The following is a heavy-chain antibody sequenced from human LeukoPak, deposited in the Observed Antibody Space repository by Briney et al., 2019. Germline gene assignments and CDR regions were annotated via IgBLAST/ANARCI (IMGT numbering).Heavy chain of an antibody. CDR1: GGSFSGYY. V-gene: IGHV4-59*08. J-gene: IGHJ5*02. Sequence: PSETLSLTCAVYGGSFSGYYWSWIRQPPGKGLEWIGYIYYSGSTNYNPSLKSRVTISVDTSKNQFSLKLSSVTAADTAVYYCMGYCSGGSCYHWFDPWGQGTLVTVSS. CDR3: MGYCSGGSCYHWFDP. CDR2: IYYSGST. D-gene: IGHD2-15*01.